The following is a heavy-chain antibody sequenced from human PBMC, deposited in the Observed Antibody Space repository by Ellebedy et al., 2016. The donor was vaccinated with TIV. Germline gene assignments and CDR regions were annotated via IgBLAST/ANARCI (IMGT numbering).Heavy chain of an antibody. Sequence: SETLSLXXTVSGYSISSGYYWGWIRQPPGKGLEWIGSIYHSGSTYYNPSLKSRVTISVDTSKNQFSLKLSSVTAADTAVYYCARGDDSSGYYLFDYWGQGTLVTVSS. CDR3: ARGDDSSGYYLFDY. V-gene: IGHV4-38-2*02. D-gene: IGHD3-22*01. J-gene: IGHJ4*02. CDR2: IYHSGST. CDR1: GYSISSGYY.